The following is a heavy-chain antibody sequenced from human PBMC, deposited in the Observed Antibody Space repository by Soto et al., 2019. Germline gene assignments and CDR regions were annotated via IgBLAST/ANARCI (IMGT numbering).Heavy chain of an antibody. CDR1: GVSGCRYS. CDR2: IYSGGST. CDR3: ARDSVLREYSGSDSGSGACDI. V-gene: IGHV3-66*01. J-gene: IGHJ3*02. D-gene: IGHD5-12*01. Sequence: CGVWGVSGCRYSMCWDRQAPGKGLEWVSVIYSGGSTYYADSVKGRFTISRDNSKNTLYLQMNSLRAEDTAVYYCARDSVLREYSGSDSGSGACDIWGQGTMVTVSS.